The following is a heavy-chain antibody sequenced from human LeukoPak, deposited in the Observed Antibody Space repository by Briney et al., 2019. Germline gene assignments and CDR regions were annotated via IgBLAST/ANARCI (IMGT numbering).Heavy chain of an antibody. J-gene: IGHJ4*02. CDR3: AKVEQWLIVDY. V-gene: IGHV3-53*01. D-gene: IGHD6-19*01. CDR2: IYSGSST. CDR1: GFTVSSNH. Sequence: PGGSLRLSCAASGFTVSSNHMSWVRQAPGKGLEWVSIIYSGSSTYYADSVKGRFTISRDNSKNTLYLQMNSLRAEDTAVYYCAKVEQWLIVDYWGQGTLVTVSS.